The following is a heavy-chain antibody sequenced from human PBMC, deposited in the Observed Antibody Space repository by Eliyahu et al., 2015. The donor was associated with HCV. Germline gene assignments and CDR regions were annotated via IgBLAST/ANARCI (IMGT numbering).Heavy chain of an antibody. Sequence: QEQLVXXGGGVVQPGRSLRXSXTAXGFIFSNYHIHWVRQAPGKGXWWVALISYDGSNKFYADSVKGRFNISRDNSKNTLYLQMNGLRPEDTAVYYCAKRYGVSMDVWGQGTTVTVSS. CDR1: GFIFSNYH. D-gene: IGHD2-8*01. V-gene: IGHV3-30*18. CDR2: ISYDGSNK. J-gene: IGHJ6*02. CDR3: AKRYGVSMDV.